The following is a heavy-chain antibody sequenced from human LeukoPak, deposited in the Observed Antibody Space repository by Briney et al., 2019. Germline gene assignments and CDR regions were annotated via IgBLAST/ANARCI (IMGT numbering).Heavy chain of an antibody. D-gene: IGHD3-3*01. V-gene: IGHV3-30-3*01. CDR2: TSYEGTNK. CDR1: GFIFSNYA. CDR3: ARGGRYDFWSGYYLDVAGVFDY. Sequence: GGSLRLSCAASGFIFSNYALHWVRQAPGKGLEWVALTSYEGTNKYYADPVKGRFTISRDNSRNKLYLQMNSLRAEDTAVYYCARGGRYDFWSGYYLDVAGVFDYWGQGTLVTVSS. J-gene: IGHJ4*02.